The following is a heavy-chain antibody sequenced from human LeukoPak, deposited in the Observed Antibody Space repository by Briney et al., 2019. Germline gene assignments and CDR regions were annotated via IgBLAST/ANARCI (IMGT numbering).Heavy chain of an antibody. J-gene: IGHJ4*02. V-gene: IGHV3-48*03. D-gene: IGHD1-26*01. CDR1: GFIFSSYE. Sequence: GGSLRLSCAAPGFIFSSYEMNWVPRAPGKGLEWVSFISSSGGSTTFYADSVKVRFTTSRDNDKNSLYLQMNSLRAEDTAVYYCARPGSYLNDYWGQGTLVTVSS. CDR2: ISSSGGSTT. CDR3: ARPGSYLNDY.